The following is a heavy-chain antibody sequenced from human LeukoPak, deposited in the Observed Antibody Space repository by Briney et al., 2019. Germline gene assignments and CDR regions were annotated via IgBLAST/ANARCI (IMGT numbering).Heavy chain of an antibody. CDR3: ARVFWGQLHDFDF. V-gene: IGHV4-59*01. J-gene: IGHJ3*01. CDR2: IYYSGSA. CDR1: GASISSYY. D-gene: IGHD3-16*01. Sequence: PSETLSLTCTVSGASISSYYWSWIRQPPGKGLECIGYIYYSGSANYNLSLKSRVTISIDTSKNQFSLNLSSVTAADTAVYYCARVFWGQLHDFDFWGQGTMVTVSS.